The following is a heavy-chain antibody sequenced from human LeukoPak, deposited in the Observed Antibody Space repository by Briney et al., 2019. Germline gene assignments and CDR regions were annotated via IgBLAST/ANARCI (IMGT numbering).Heavy chain of an antibody. CDR2: ISGSGGST. CDR1: GFSFSSYA. V-gene: IGHV3-23*01. D-gene: IGHD2-21*01. CDR3: AKPDVGISAPFDY. J-gene: IGHJ4*02. Sequence: PGGSLRLSCAASGFSFSSYAMNWVRQAPGKGLEWVSAISGSGGSTYYADSVKGRFTISRDNSKNTLYLQMNSLRAEDTAVYYCAKPDVGISAPFDYWGQGTLVTVSS.